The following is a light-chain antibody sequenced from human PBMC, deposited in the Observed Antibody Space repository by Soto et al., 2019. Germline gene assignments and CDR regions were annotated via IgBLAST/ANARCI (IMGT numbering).Light chain of an antibody. CDR3: QQYDDSRVT. V-gene: IGKV3-20*01. Sequence: EVVLTQSPGTLSLSPGERATLSCRAGHFVSTTHLAWYQQKPGQAPRLLIYAASSRATSIPDRFSGSGSGTDFTLTISRLEPEDFAVYYCQQYDDSRVTFGQGTRLEIK. J-gene: IGKJ5*01. CDR2: AAS. CDR1: HFVSTTH.